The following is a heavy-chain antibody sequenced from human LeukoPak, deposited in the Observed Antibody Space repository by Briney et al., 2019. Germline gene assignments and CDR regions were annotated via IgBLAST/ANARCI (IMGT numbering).Heavy chain of an antibody. D-gene: IGHD2-2*02. J-gene: IGHJ4*02. CDR3: ARDGGDIVVVPAAIQGSYFDY. CDR1: GFTFSSYG. V-gene: IGHV3-33*01. Sequence: PGRSLRLSCAASGFTFSSYGMHWVRQAPGKGLEWVAVIWYDGSNKYYADSVKGRFTISRDNSKNTLYPQMNSLRAEDTAVYYCARDGGDIVVVPAAIQGSYFDYWGQGTLVTVSS. CDR2: IWYDGSNK.